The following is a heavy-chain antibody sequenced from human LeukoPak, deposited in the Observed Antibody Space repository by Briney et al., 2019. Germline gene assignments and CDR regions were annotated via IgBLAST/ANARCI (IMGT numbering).Heavy chain of an antibody. V-gene: IGHV1-69*13. CDR3: AREYDSSGYYGPLGWNY. D-gene: IGHD3-22*01. CDR2: IIPIFGTA. J-gene: IGHJ4*02. CDR1: GGTFSSYA. Sequence: VKVSCKASGGTFSSYAISWVRQAPGQGLEWMGRIIPIFGTANYEQKFQGRVTITTDESTSTAYMELSSLRSEDTAVYYCAREYDSSGYYGPLGWNYWGQGTLVTVSS.